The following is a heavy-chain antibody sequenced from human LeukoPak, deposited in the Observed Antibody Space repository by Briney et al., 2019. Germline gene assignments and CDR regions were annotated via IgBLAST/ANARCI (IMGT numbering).Heavy chain of an antibody. D-gene: IGHD3-10*01. CDR1: GFTFRTYT. CDR2: ISSDSRYI. Sequence: GGSLRLSCAASGFTFRTYTMNWVRQAPGKRLEWVSSISSDSRYIYYADSVKGRFTISRDNAQNSLYLQMNSLRVEDTAVYYCARGVWFGEGGYWGQGTLVTVSS. V-gene: IGHV3-21*01. J-gene: IGHJ4*02. CDR3: ARGVWFGEGGY.